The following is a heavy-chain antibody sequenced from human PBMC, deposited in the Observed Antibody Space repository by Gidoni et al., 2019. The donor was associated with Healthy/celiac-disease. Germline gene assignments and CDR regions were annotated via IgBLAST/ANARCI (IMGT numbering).Heavy chain of an antibody. J-gene: IGHJ6*02. CDR1: GFTFSSYA. Sequence: EVQLLESGGGLVQPGGSLRPSCAASGFTFSSYAMSWVRQAPGKGLEWVSAISGSGGSTYYADSVKGRFTISRDNSKNTLYLQMNSLRAEDTAVYYCAKDRAVVPAAVSGMDVWGQGTTVTVSS. CDR2: ISGSGGST. CDR3: AKDRAVVPAAVSGMDV. D-gene: IGHD2-2*01. V-gene: IGHV3-23*01.